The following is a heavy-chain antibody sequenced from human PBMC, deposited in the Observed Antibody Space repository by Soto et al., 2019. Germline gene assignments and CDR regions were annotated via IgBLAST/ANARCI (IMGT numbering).Heavy chain of an antibody. D-gene: IGHD6-13*01. V-gene: IGHV3-30*18. J-gene: IGHJ1*01. CDR2: LSYDGRNT. CDR1: GFTFSNSG. Sequence: QEQLVESGGGVVQPGRSLNLSCATSGFTFSNSGFHWVRQAPGKGLEWVATLSYDGRNTHYAESVKGRFTISRDKAKNMVFLQLDNLIAEDTAISYCVKIRGSWVFGNLQFWGQGTLVIVST. CDR3: VKIRGSWVFGNLQF.